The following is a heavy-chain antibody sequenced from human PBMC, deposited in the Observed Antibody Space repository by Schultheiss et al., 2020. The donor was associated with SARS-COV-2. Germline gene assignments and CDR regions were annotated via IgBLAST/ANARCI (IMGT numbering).Heavy chain of an antibody. J-gene: IGHJ3*02. CDR1: GFTFSSYA. CDR2: ISGSGSTI. CDR3: ARDRTWGDGYNLDAFDI. V-gene: IGHV3-23*01. Sequence: GESLKISCAASGFTFSSYAMSWVRQAPGKGLEWVSAISGSGSTIYYADSVKGRFTISGDNAKNSLYLQMNSLRAEDTAVYYCARDRTWGDGYNLDAFDIWGQGTMVTVSS. D-gene: IGHD5-24*01.